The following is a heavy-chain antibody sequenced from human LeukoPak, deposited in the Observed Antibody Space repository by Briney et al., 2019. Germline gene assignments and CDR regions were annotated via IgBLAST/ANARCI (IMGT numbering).Heavy chain of an antibody. CDR3: ARGDEYTTSP. V-gene: IGHV3-7*05. D-gene: IGHD2-2*02. J-gene: IGHJ4*02. CDR1: GFTFSSFW. CDR2: IKRDGGDK. Sequence: PGGSQRLSCAASGFTFSSFWMSWVRQAPGKGLEWVANIKRDGGDKYYVDSVKGRFSISRDNAKNSLYLHMNSLRAEDTAVYYCARGDEYTTSPWGQGTLVTVSS.